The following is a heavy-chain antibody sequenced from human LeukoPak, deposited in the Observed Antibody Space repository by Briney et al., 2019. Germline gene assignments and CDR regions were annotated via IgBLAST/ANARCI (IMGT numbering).Heavy chain of an antibody. CDR3: ARGARGWQWLSYYFDV. D-gene: IGHD6-19*01. CDR1: GFTFSSNY. V-gene: IGHV3-66*01. Sequence: PGGSLRLSCAASGFTFSSNYMSWVRQAPGKGLEWVSVIYSGGSTYYADSVKGRFTISRDNSKNTLYLQMHSLRAEDTAVYYCARGARGWQWLSYYFDVWGQGTLVTVSS. CDR2: IYSGGST. J-gene: IGHJ4*02.